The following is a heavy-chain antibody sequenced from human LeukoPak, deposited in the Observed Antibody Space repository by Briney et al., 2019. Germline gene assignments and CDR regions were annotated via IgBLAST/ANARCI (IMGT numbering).Heavy chain of an antibody. D-gene: IGHD3-3*01. CDR2: ILHSGSI. CDR3: AKTRNFWSAYFDY. V-gene: IGHV4-30-2*01. Sequence: SQTLSLTCGVSGGSITSDTYYWSWIRQPPGKGLEWIVYILHSGSIYYNPSLNSRVTISIDTSKNQFSLKLNSVTAADTAVYYCAKTRNFWSAYFDYWGQGTLVTVSS. CDR1: GGSITSDTYY. J-gene: IGHJ4*02.